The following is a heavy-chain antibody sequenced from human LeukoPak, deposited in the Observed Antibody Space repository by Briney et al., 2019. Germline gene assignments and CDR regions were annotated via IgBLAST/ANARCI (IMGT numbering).Heavy chain of an antibody. D-gene: IGHD4-23*01. CDR3: ARDYGGDSGWFDP. CDR2: MKPNSGET. V-gene: IGHV1-8*02. CDR1: GYTFTSYG. J-gene: IGHJ5*02. Sequence: ASVKVSCKASGYTFTSYGISWVRQATGQGLEWLGWMKPNSGETGYAQKFQGRVTLTRDTSISTAYMELSGLKSEDTAVYYCARDYGGDSGWFDPWGQGTLVTVS.